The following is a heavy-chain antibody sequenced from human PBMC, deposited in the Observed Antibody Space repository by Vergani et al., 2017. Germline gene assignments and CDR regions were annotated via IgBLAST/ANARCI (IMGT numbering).Heavy chain of an antibody. CDR1: GFTFDDYA. V-gene: IGHV3-9*01. D-gene: IGHD6-19*01. CDR2: ISWNSGSI. J-gene: IGHJ4*02. Sequence: EVQLVESGGGLVQPGRSLRLSCAASGFTFDDYAMHWVRQAPGKGLEWVSGISWNSGSIGYADSVKGRFTISRDSSMSTLHLHMSSLGIEDTALYYCVKERVSGWYDFDYWGQGTLVTVSS. CDR3: VKERVSGWYDFDY.